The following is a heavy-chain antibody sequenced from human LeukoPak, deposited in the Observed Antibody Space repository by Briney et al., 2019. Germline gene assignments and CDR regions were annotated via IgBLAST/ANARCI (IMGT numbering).Heavy chain of an antibody. CDR3: ARMGSYSGAFDI. D-gene: IGHD1-26*01. CDR2: ISSSSSYI. CDR1: GFTFSSYS. J-gene: IGHJ3*02. Sequence: GGSLRLSCAASGFTFSSYSMNWVRQAPGKGLEWVSSISSSSSYIYYADSVKGRFTISRDNAKNSLYLQMNSLRAEDTAVYYCARMGSYSGAFDIWGQGTMVTVSS. V-gene: IGHV3-21*01.